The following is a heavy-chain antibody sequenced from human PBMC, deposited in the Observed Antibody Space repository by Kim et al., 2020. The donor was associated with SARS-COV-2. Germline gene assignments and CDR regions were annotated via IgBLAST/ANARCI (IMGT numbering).Heavy chain of an antibody. CDR3: ARDTVYCSSTSCESY. CDR1: GFTFSSYS. J-gene: IGHJ4*02. CDR2: ISSSSSYI. Sequence: GGSLRLSCAASGFTFSSYSMNWVRQAPGKGLEWVSSISSSSSYIYYADSVKGRFTISRDNAKNSLYLQMNSLRAEDTAVYYCARDTVYCSSTSCESYWGQGTLVTVSS. V-gene: IGHV3-21*01. D-gene: IGHD2-2*01.